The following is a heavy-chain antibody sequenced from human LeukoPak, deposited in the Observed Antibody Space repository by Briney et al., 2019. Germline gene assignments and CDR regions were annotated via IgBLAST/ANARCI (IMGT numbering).Heavy chain of an antibody. J-gene: IGHJ6*02. V-gene: IGHV1-8*01. CDR1: GHTFTSYD. D-gene: IGHD1-26*01. CDR3: ARGSGGSYYYYYYGMDV. CDR2: MNPNSGNT. Sequence: ASVKVSCKASGHTFTSYDINWVRQATGQGLEWMGWMNPNSGNTGYAQKFQGRVTMTRNTSISTAYMELSSLRSEDTAVYYCARGSGGSYYYYYYGMDVWGQGTTVTVSS.